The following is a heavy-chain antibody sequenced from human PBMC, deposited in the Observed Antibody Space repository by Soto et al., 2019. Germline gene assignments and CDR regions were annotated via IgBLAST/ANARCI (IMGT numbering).Heavy chain of an antibody. J-gene: IGHJ4*02. CDR3: ARAPIVGALLVDY. CDR2: INHRGSL. Sequence: SETLSLTCTVTGGSMTSGDQYWTWIRHRPGEGLEWFGYINHRGSLYYNPSLKSRVSMSVDKSKNQFSLKLSSVTAADTAVYYCARAPIVGALLVDYWGQGTLVTVSS. V-gene: IGHV4-31*02. D-gene: IGHD1-26*01. CDR1: GGSMTSGDQY.